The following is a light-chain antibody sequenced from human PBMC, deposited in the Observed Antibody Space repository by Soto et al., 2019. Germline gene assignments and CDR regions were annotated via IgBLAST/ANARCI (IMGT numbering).Light chain of an antibody. CDR3: QQSHSTPFT. J-gene: IGKJ3*01. Sequence: DIQMTQSASSLSASVGDRVTITCRASQRISTYLNWYQQNPGKAPKLLIYAASTLQGGVPSRFSGSGSGTDFTLTISSLQPEDFATYFCQQSHSTPFTFGPGTTVDIK. V-gene: IGKV1-39*01. CDR1: QRISTY. CDR2: AAS.